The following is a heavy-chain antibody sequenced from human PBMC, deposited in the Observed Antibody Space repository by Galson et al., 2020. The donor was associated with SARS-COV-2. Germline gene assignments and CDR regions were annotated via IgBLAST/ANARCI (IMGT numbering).Heavy chain of an antibody. CDR2: IKHDGSEK. CDR3: AINNRNGPPGS. V-gene: IGHV3-7*01. CDR1: GFTFRSLW. D-gene: IGHD2-8*01. J-gene: IGHJ5*02. Sequence: QLGESLKISCAASGFTFRSLWMSWVRQTPGKGLEWLATIKHDGSEKYYVDSVKGRFTISRDNAKNSLFLQMNSLRGEDTAVYHCAINNRNGPPGSWGQGTLVTVSS.